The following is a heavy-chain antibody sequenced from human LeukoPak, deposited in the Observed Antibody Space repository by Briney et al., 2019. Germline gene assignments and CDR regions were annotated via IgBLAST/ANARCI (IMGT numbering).Heavy chain of an antibody. V-gene: IGHV1-2*02. CDR3: ARAATMIVVVIPAY. CDR2: INPNSGGT. D-gene: IGHD3-22*01. Sequence: GASVKVSCKASGYTFTGYYMHWVRQAPGQGLEWMGWINPNSGGTNYAQKFQGRVTMTRDTSISTAYMELSRLRSDDTAVYYCARAATMIVVVIPAYWGQGTLVTVSS. CDR1: GYTFTGYY. J-gene: IGHJ4*02.